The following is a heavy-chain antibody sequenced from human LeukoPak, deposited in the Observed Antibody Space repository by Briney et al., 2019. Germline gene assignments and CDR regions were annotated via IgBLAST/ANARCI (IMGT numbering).Heavy chain of an antibody. CDR3: ARATGSYGSGSYYYYGMDV. Sequence: SETLSLTCAVSGYSISSGYYWGWIRQPPGKGLEWIGSILHSGSTYYNPSLKSRVNMSVDTSKNQISLKLSFVTAADTAVYYCARATGSYGSGSYYYYGMDVWGKGTTVTVSS. V-gene: IGHV4-38-2*01. D-gene: IGHD3-10*01. J-gene: IGHJ6*04. CDR2: ILHSGST. CDR1: GYSISSGYY.